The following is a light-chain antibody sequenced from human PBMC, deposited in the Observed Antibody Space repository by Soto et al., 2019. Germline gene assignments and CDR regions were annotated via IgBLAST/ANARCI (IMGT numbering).Light chain of an antibody. CDR3: QQYCISPYT. CDR2: GAS. Sequence: EIVLTQSPGTLSVSPGERATLSCRASQTVRSSSLAWYQQKPGQAPRLLIYGASGRATGIPDKFSGSGSGTDFTLTISILEHEDFAVYYCQQYCISPYTFGQGTKLEI. V-gene: IGKV3-20*01. CDR1: QTVRSSS. J-gene: IGKJ2*01.